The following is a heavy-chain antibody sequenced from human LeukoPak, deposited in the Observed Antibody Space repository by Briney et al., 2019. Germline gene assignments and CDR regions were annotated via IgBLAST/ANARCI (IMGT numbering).Heavy chain of an antibody. CDR2: IFYDGSNK. J-gene: IGHJ4*02. D-gene: IGHD3-22*01. V-gene: IGHV3-30*02. CDR3: AKCDSYDSSGYSNFDY. Sequence: GGSLRLSCAASGFTFNRSGMHWVRQAPGKGLEWVALIFYDGSNKYFADSVKGRFTISRDNSKNTLYLQMNSLRAEDTAVYYCAKCDSYDSSGYSNFDYWGQGTLVTVSS. CDR1: GFTFNRSG.